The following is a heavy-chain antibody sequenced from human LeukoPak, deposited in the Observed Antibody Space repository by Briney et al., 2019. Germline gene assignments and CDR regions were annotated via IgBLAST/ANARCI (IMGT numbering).Heavy chain of an antibody. Sequence: GGSLRLSCAASGFTFSGSAMHWVRQASGKGLEWVGRIRSKANSYATAYAASVKGRFTISRDDSKNTAYLQMNSLGVEDTAVYYCVLHHYSGYDFFDYWGQGTLVTVSS. J-gene: IGHJ4*02. D-gene: IGHD5-12*01. CDR1: GFTFSGSA. V-gene: IGHV3-73*01. CDR2: IRSKANSYAT. CDR3: VLHHYSGYDFFDY.